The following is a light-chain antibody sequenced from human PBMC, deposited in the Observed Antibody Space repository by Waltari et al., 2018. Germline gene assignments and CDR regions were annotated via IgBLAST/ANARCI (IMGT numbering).Light chain of an antibody. CDR1: QGINNY. CDR2: AAS. CDR3: QLLNSYQWT. Sequence: IQLTQSPSSLSASVGDRVTITCRASQGINNYLAWYQQKPGKAPKLLIYAASTLQSGVPSRVSGSGSGTDFTLTISSLQPEDFATYYCQLLNSYQWTFGQGTKVEIK. J-gene: IGKJ1*01. V-gene: IGKV1-9*01.